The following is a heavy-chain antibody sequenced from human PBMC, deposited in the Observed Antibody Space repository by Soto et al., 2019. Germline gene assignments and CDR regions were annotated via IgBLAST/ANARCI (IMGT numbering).Heavy chain of an antibody. CDR2: IYYSGST. CDR3: ARGYYGSGSYLVWFDP. CDR1: GCSISRGGYY. Sequence: SGTLPLTCTFSGCSISRGGYYWSWLRQHPWKGLEWIGYIYYSGSTYYNPSLKSRVTISVDTSKNQFSLKLSSVTAADTAVYYCARGYYGSGSYLVWFDPWGQGTLVTVSS. J-gene: IGHJ5*02. D-gene: IGHD3-10*01. V-gene: IGHV4-31*03.